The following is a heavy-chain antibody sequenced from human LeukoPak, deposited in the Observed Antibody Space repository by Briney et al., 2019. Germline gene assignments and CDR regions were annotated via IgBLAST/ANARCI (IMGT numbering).Heavy chain of an antibody. V-gene: IGHV4-39*01. CDR3: ARGSRDGYKYYFDY. Sequence: SETLSLTCTVSGGSISSSRYYWAWIRQPPGKGLDWIGSISYSGSTYYNSSLKSRLTISVDTSKNQFSLRLSSVTAADTAVYYCARGSRDGYKYYFDYWGQGTLVTVSS. J-gene: IGHJ4*02. D-gene: IGHD5-24*01. CDR1: GGSISSSRYY. CDR2: ISYSGST.